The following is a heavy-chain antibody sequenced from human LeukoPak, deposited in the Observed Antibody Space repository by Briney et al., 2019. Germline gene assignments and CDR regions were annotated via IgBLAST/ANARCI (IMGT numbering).Heavy chain of an antibody. J-gene: IGHJ4*02. Sequence: PSETLSLTCAVYGGSFSGYYWSWIRQPPGKGLEWIGEINHSGSTNYNPSLKSRVTISVDTSKNQFSLKLSSVTAADTAVYYCARTDVAAAVDYWGQGTLVTVSS. CDR2: INHSGST. V-gene: IGHV4-34*01. CDR3: ARTDVAAAVDY. D-gene: IGHD6-13*01. CDR1: GGSFSGYY.